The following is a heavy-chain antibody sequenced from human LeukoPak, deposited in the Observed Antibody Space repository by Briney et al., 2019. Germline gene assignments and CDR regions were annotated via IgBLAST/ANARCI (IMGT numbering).Heavy chain of an antibody. CDR3: ARDQKGIAVAGTDY. V-gene: IGHV4-39*07. CDR2: IYYSGST. D-gene: IGHD6-19*01. Sequence: NTSETLSLTCTVSGGSISSSSYYWGWIRQPPGKGLEWIGSIYYSGSTYYNPSLKSRVTISVDTSKNQFSLKLSSVTAADTAVYYCARDQKGIAVAGTDYWGQGTLVTVSS. CDR1: GGSISSSSYY. J-gene: IGHJ4*02.